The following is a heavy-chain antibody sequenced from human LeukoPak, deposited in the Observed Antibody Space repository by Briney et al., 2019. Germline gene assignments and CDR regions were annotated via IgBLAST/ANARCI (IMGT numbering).Heavy chain of an antibody. J-gene: IGHJ4*02. CDR1: GGSISSYY. CDR3: ARGKGYSSGLYFDY. V-gene: IGHV4-59*01. D-gene: IGHD6-19*01. CDR2: IYYSGST. Sequence: PSETLSLTCTVSGGSISSYYWSWIRQPPGKGLEWIGYIYYSGSTNYNPSLKSRVTISVDTSKNQFSLKLSSVTAAVTAVYCCARGKGYSSGLYFDYWGQGTLVTVSS.